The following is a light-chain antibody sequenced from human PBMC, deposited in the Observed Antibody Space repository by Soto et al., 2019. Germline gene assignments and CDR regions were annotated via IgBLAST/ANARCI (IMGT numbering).Light chain of an antibody. CDR3: QQYGSAPIT. Sequence: EIVLTQSPGTLSLSPGERATLSCRASQSVRSSYLAWYQQKPGLAPRLLIYGASSRATGIPDKFSGSGSGTDFTLTISRLAPEDFAVYCCQQYGSAPITFGQGTRLEIK. CDR1: QSVRSSY. CDR2: GAS. J-gene: IGKJ5*01. V-gene: IGKV3-20*01.